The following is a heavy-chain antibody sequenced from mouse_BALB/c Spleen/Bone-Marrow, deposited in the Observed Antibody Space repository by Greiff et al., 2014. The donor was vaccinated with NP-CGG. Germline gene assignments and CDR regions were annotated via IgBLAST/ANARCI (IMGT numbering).Heavy chain of an antibody. J-gene: IGHJ2*01. CDR2: ILPGSVTT. CDR3: ARDHFDH. V-gene: IGHV1-9*01. Sequence: QVQLQQSGAELMKPGASVKISCKATGYTFSRYWVEGVKQRAGHGLEWIGEILPGSVTTNYNGRFKGKATFTADTSSNTAYMQLSSLTSEDSAVYYCARDHFDHWGPGTTLTVSS. CDR1: GYTFSRYW.